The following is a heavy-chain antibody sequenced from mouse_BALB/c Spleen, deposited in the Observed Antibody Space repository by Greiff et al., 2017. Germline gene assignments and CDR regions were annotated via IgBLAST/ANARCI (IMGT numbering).Heavy chain of an antibody. Sequence: EVQLVESGGGLVQPGGSMKLSCVASGFTFSNYWMNWVRQSPEKGLEWVAEIRLKSNNYATHYAESVKGRFTISRDDSKSSVYLQMNNLRAEDTGIYYCTRDQGRFAYWGQGTLVTVSA. D-gene: IGHD3-3*01. V-gene: IGHV6-6*02. J-gene: IGHJ3*01. CDR1: GFTFSNYW. CDR3: TRDQGRFAY. CDR2: IRLKSNNYAT.